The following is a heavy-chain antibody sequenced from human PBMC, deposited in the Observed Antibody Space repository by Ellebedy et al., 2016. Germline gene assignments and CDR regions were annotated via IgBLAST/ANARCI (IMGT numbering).Heavy chain of an antibody. J-gene: IGHJ4*02. D-gene: IGHD6-19*01. CDR1: GFTFSDYY. CDR3: AKDRYSSGWSLFDY. Sequence: GESLKISXAASGFTFSDYYMSWIRQAPGKGLEWVSYISRSSGSVMYYADSVKGRFTISRDNAQDSLYLQMNSLRAEDTAVYYCAKDRYSSGWSLFDYWGQGTLVTVSS. CDR2: ISRSSGSVM. V-gene: IGHV3-11*01.